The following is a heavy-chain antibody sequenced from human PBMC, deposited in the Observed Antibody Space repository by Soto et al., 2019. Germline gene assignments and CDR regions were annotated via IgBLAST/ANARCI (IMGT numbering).Heavy chain of an antibody. Sequence: QVQLVQSGAEVKKPGSSVKVSCKASGGTFSSYAISWVRQAPGQGLEWMGGIIPIFGTANYAQKFQGRVTITADESTSTAYRELRNLRSEDTAVYYCARVIVGATEWADAFDIWGQGTMVTVSS. CDR2: IIPIFGTA. CDR3: ARVIVGATEWADAFDI. V-gene: IGHV1-69*01. CDR1: GGTFSSYA. D-gene: IGHD1-26*01. J-gene: IGHJ3*02.